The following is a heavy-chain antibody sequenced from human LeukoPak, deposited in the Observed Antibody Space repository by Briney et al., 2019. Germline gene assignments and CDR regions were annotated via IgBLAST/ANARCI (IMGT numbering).Heavy chain of an antibody. J-gene: IGHJ4*02. CDR3: ATASDFGTLFDY. CDR1: GYSFTSYW. CDR2: IYPHDSDT. Sequence: GESLKISCKGSGYSFTSYWIAWVRQMPGKGLEWVGVIYPHDSDTRYSPSFQGQVTISVDKSIITASLQWNSLKASDTAIHYCATASDFGTLFDYWGQGTLVTVSS. D-gene: IGHD3/OR15-3a*01. V-gene: IGHV5-51*01.